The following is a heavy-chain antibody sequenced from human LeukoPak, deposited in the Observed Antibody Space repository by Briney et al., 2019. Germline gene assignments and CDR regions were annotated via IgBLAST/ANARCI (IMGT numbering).Heavy chain of an antibody. V-gene: IGHV5-51*01. CDR1: GYSFTSYW. D-gene: IGHD3-22*01. CDR3: ARRPYHYDSSGYYYFDY. CDR2: IYPGDSDT. J-gene: IGHJ4*02. Sequence: PGESLKISCKGSGYSFTSYWIGWVRQMPGKGLEWMGIIYPGDSDTRYSPSFQGQVTISADKSISTAYLQWSSLKASDTAMYYCARRPYHYDSSGYYYFDYWGQGTLVTVSS.